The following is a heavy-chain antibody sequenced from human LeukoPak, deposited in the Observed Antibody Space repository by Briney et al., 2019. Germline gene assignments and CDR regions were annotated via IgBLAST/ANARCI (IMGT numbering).Heavy chain of an antibody. Sequence: ASVKVSCKASGGTFSSYAISWVRQAPGQGLEWMGRIIPIFGTANYAQKFQGRVTITADESTSTAYMELSSLRSEDTAVYYCARGEGYYYDSSGYYSFFDYWGQGTLVTVSS. V-gene: IGHV1-69*13. J-gene: IGHJ4*02. CDR3: ARGEGYYYDSSGYYSFFDY. CDR1: GGTFSSYA. CDR2: IIPIFGTA. D-gene: IGHD3-22*01.